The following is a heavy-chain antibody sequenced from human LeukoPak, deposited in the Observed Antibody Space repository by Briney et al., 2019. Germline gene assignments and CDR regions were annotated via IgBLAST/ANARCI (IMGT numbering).Heavy chain of an antibody. CDR1: GYTFTGYY. CDR2: MNPNSGGT. CDR3: ARDEPSDY. V-gene: IGHV1-2*02. J-gene: IGHJ4*02. Sequence: ASVKVSCKASGYTFTGYYMHWVRQAPGLGLEWMGWMNPNSGGTNYAQKFQGRVTMTRDTSVSTAYMELYSLRSDDTAFYYCARDEPSDYWGQGTLVTVSS.